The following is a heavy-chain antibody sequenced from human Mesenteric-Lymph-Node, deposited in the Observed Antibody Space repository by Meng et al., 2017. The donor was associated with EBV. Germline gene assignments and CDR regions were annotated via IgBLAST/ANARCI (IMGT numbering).Heavy chain of an antibody. Sequence: VQLVQSGAEGKKPGAAVKGSCKASGYDFTGNFLHWVRQAPGQGLEWVGRINPTNGDTNFAKSLQGRVTITRDTSTSTAHMELSRLTSDDTAVYYCTVPLKTPMAYDSWGQGTLVTVSS. CDR3: TVPLKTPMAYDS. V-gene: IGHV1-2*06. CDR2: INPTNGDT. D-gene: IGHD5-18*01. CDR1: GYDFTGNF. J-gene: IGHJ5*02.